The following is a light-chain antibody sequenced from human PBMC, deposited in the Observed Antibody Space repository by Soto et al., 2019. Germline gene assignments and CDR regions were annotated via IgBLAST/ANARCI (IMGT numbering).Light chain of an antibody. Sequence: QSALTQPASVSGSPGQSIAISCTGTSSDVGAYDSVCWYQQHPGKAPKLIIFGVSNRPSGVSNRFSGHKSGNTASLTISGLQAEDEAYYYCSSYTGDSSYVFGTGTKVTVL. V-gene: IGLV2-14*03. CDR3: SSYTGDSSYV. CDR2: GVS. CDR1: SSDVGAYDS. J-gene: IGLJ1*01.